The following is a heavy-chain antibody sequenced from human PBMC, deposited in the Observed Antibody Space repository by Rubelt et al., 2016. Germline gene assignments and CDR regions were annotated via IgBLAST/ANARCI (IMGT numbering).Heavy chain of an antibody. V-gene: IGHV1-8*01. CDR3: ARQAGHGMDV. Sequence: QVQLVQSGAEVKKPGASVKVSCKASGYAFTNYNINWVRQAAGQGLEWMGWLNPNSGNTGHAQNFQGRVTMTRKSSISTAYMELSSLRSEDTAVYYCARQAGHGMDVWGQGTTVTVSS. J-gene: IGHJ6*02. CDR1: GYAFTNYN. D-gene: IGHD3-10*01. CDR2: LNPNSGNT.